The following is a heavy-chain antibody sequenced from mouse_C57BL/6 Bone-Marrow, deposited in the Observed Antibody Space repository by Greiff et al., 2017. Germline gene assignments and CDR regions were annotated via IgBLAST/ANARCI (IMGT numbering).Heavy chain of an antibody. CDR2: IYPRSGNT. D-gene: IGHD2-3*01. J-gene: IGHJ4*01. Sequence: VQRVESGAELAKPGASVKLSCKASGYTFTSYGISWVKQRTGQGLEWIGEIYPRSGNTYYNEKFKGKATLTADKSSSTAYMELRSLTSEDSAVYFCARDDGYPLYYYAMDYWGQGTSVTVSS. CDR1: GYTFTSYG. CDR3: ARDDGYPLYYYAMDY. V-gene: IGHV1-81*01.